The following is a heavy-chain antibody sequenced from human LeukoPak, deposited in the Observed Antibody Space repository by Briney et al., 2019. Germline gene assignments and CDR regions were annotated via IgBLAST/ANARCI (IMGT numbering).Heavy chain of an antibody. CDR1: GGSFSGYY. D-gene: IGHD4-11*01. Sequence: SETLSLTCAVYGGSFSGYYWSWIRQPPGKGLEWIGEINHSGSTNYNPSLKSRVTIPVDTSKNQFSLKLSSVTAADTAVYYCARDSDYYGMDVWGQGTTVTVSS. J-gene: IGHJ6*02. V-gene: IGHV4-34*01. CDR3: ARDSDYYGMDV. CDR2: INHSGST.